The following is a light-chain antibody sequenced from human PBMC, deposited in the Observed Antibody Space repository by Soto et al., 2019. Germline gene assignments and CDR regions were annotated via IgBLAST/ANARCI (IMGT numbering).Light chain of an antibody. V-gene: IGLV2-11*01. J-gene: IGLJ2*01. Sequence: QSVLTQPRSVSGSPGQSVTISCTGTSSDVGGYNYVSWYQQHPGKAPKLIIYDVSKRPSGVPDRFSGSKSDNTASLTISGLQAEDEADYYCCSYADSFTLIFGGGTKLTVL. CDR1: SSDVGGYNY. CDR3: CSYADSFTLI. CDR2: DVS.